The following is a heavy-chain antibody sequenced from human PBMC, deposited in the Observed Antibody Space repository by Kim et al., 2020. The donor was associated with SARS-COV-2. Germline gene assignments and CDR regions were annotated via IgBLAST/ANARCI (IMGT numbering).Heavy chain of an antibody. CDR1: GFTLSSYE. J-gene: IGHJ3*02. CDR2: INRSGSSK. CDR3: AREVTTTPDAFDI. Sequence: GGSLRLSCAVSGFTLSSYEMNWVRQAPGKGLEWVSYINRSGSSKHYADSVKGLFTISRDNAKNSLYLQMNSLRAEDTAVYYCAREVTTTPDAFDIWGQGTLVTVSS. V-gene: IGHV3-48*03. D-gene: IGHD4-17*01.